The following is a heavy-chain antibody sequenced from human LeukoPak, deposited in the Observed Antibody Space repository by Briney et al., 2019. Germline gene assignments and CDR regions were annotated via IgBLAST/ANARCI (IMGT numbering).Heavy chain of an antibody. CDR3: ARESYYYGSGRPVEDY. Sequence: GGSLRLSCAASGFTFSDYYMSWIRQAPGKGLEWVSIIYNGDSTYYADSVKGRFTISRDNSENTLYLQMNSLRAEDTAVYYCARESYYYGSGRPVEDYWGQGTLVTVSS. CDR2: IYNGDST. D-gene: IGHD3-10*01. J-gene: IGHJ4*02. V-gene: IGHV3-66*01. CDR1: GFTFSDYY.